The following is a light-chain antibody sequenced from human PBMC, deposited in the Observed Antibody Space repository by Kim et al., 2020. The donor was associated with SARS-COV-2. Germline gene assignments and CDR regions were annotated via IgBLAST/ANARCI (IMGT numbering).Light chain of an antibody. J-gene: IGLJ1*01. CDR2: FDD. V-gene: IGLV3-21*04. CDR1: NLITKS. CDR3: QVWDFRTDHYV. Sequence: SYELTQPPSVSVAPGQTAKITCGGDNLITKSVHWYEQKPGQAPVVVMYFDDARPSGIPGRFSGSKSGSTATLTINWVEVGDEAAYYCQVWDFRTDHYVFG.